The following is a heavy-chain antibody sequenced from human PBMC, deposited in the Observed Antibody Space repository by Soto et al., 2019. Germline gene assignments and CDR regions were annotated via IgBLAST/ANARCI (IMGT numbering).Heavy chain of an antibody. D-gene: IGHD2-15*01. Sequence: GGSLRLSCAASGFTFSSYGMHWVRQAPGKGLEWVAVISYDGSNKYYADSVKGRFTISRDNSKNTRYLQMNSLRAEDTAVYYCAKAYCSGGSCYSYGMDVWGQGITVTVSS. V-gene: IGHV3-30*18. CDR1: GFTFSSYG. CDR3: AKAYCSGGSCYSYGMDV. J-gene: IGHJ6*02. CDR2: ISYDGSNK.